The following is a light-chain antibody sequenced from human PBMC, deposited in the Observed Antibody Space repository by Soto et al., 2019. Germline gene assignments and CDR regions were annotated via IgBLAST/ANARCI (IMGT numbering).Light chain of an antibody. CDR3: WSYCLSYGSIETSATVV. CDR2: EVS. J-gene: IGLJ2*01. V-gene: IGLV2-14*01. Sequence: QSALTQPASVSGSPGQSITISCTGTSSDVGFVSWYQQHPGKAPKVMIYEVSNRPSGVSNRFSGSKSGNTASLTISGLQAEDEAEYFCWSYCLSYGSIETSATVVFGGGTKLTVL. CDR1: SSDVGF.